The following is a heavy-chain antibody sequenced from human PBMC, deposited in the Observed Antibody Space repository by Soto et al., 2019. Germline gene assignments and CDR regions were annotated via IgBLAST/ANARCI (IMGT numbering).Heavy chain of an antibody. Sequence: EVQLLESGGGLVQPGGSLRLSCAASGFTFHTYAMSWVRQTPGKGLEWISGILGSGGTYYADSVMGRFTISRDNSKNTLYLQMNSLRAEDTAMYYCAKDRQPDGFWPFDHWGQGTLITVSS. CDR1: GFTFHTYA. D-gene: IGHD3-3*01. CDR3: AKDRQPDGFWPFDH. J-gene: IGHJ4*02. V-gene: IGHV3-23*01. CDR2: ILGSGGT.